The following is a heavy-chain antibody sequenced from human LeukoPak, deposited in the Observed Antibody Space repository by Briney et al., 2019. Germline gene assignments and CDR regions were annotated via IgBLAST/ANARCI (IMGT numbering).Heavy chain of an antibody. CDR1: GYSLTSYW. D-gene: IGHD6-13*01. CDR2: IYPGDSDT. CDR3: ATGRYSSSWYHKYYFDY. V-gene: IGHV5-51*01. J-gene: IGHJ4*02. Sequence: GESLKISCKGSGYSLTSYWIGWVRPMPGKGLEWMGIIYPGDSDTRYSPSFQGQVTISADKSISTAYLQWSSLKASDTAMYYCATGRYSSSWYHKYYFDYWGQGTLVTVSS.